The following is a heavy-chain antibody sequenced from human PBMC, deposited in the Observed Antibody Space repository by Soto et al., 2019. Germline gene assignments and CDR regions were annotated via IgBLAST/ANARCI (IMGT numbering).Heavy chain of an antibody. V-gene: IGHV3-30-3*01. Sequence: HSGGSLRLSCAASGFTFSSYAMHWVRQAPGKGLEWVAVISYDGSNKYYADSVKGRFTISRDNSKNTLYLQMNSLRAEDTAVYYCARDAATGGGDRGMDVWGQGTTVTVSS. J-gene: IGHJ6*02. CDR1: GFTFSSYA. CDR3: ARDAATGGGDRGMDV. D-gene: IGHD2-21*02. CDR2: ISYDGSNK.